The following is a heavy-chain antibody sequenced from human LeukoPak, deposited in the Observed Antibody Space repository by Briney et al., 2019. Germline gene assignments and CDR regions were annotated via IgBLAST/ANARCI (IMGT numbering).Heavy chain of an antibody. CDR1: GGSISRGGYC. D-gene: IGHD4-17*01. CDR3: ARGWDYGPDI. Sequence: SETLSLTCAVSGGSISRGGYCWSWIRQPPGQGLEWIGYIYHSGNTYYNPSLKSRVTISVDRSSNQFSLKLSSVTAAGTAVYYCARGWDYGPDIWVQGTMVTVSS. V-gene: IGHV4-30-2*01. J-gene: IGHJ3*02. CDR2: IYHSGNT.